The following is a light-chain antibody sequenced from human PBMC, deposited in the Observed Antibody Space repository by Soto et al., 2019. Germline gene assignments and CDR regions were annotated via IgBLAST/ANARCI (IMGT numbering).Light chain of an antibody. J-gene: IGKJ2*01. CDR2: SAS. CDR1: QSVTNY. Sequence: DIQMTQSPSSLSASVGDRVTITCRASQSVTNYLNWYQQKPGKAPKLLIYSASSLQSGVPSRFSGSGSGTYFTLTISSLQPEDFATYYCQQSYDTRMYTFGQGTKLEIK. V-gene: IGKV1-39*01. CDR3: QQSYDTRMYT.